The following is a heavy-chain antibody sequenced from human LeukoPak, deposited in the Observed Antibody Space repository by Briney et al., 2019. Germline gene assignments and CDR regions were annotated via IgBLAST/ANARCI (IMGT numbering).Heavy chain of an antibody. V-gene: IGHV3-23*01. CDR2: ISGSGGST. CDR3: ARDQSHYDILTGFWYFDL. D-gene: IGHD3-9*01. J-gene: IGHJ2*01. CDR1: GFTFSSYA. Sequence: PGGSLRLSCAASGFTFSSYAMSWVRQAPGKGLEWVSAISGSGGSTYYADSVKGRFTISRDNSKNTLYLQMNSLRAEDTAMYYCARDQSHYDILTGFWYFDLWGRGTLVTVSS.